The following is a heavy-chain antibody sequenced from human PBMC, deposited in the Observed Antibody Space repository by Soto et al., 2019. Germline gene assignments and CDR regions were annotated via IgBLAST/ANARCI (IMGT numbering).Heavy chain of an antibody. D-gene: IGHD5-12*01. CDR2: IYHSGST. CDR3: ARRRGFPYYYGMDV. J-gene: IGHJ6*02. V-gene: IGHV4-30-2*01. CDR1: GGSISSGGYS. Sequence: QLQLQESGSGLVKPSQTLSLTCAVSGGSISSGGYSWSWIRQPPGKGLEWIGYIYHSGSTYYKPSLKGRVTIAVDRTKNQFSLKLSSVTPADTAVYYCARRRGFPYYYGMDVWGQGTTVTVSS.